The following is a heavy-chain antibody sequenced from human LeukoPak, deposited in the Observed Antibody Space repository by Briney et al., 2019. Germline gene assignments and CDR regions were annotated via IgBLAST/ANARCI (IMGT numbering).Heavy chain of an antibody. CDR3: ARDNTPHYDSSGYYSVAEYYFDY. Sequence: ASVKVSCKASGGTFSSYAISWVRQAPGQGLEWMGRIIPILGIANYAQKLQGRVTMTTDTSTSTAYMELRSLRSDDTAVYYCARDNTPHYDSSGYYSVAEYYFDYWGQGTLVTVSS. V-gene: IGHV1-69*04. CDR1: GGTFSSYA. CDR2: IIPILGIA. D-gene: IGHD3-22*01. J-gene: IGHJ4*02.